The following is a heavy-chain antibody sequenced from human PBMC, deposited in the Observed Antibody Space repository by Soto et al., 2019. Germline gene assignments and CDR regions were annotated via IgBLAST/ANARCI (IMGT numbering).Heavy chain of an antibody. J-gene: IGHJ6*02. CDR3: ARDRGGMDV. CDR2: IYYSGST. D-gene: IGHD3-10*01. CDR1: GGSISSYY. Sequence: SETLSLTRTVSGGSISSYYWSWIRQPPGKGPEWIGYIYYSGSTNYNPSLKSRVTISVDTSKNQFSLKLSSVTAADTAVYYCARDRGGMDVWGQGTTVTVSS. V-gene: IGHV4-59*01.